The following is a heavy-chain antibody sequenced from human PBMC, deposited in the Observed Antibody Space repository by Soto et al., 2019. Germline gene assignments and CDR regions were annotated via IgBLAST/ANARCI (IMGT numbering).Heavy chain of an antibody. CDR1: GGSISSGPYS. V-gene: IGHV4-39*01. CDR2: FHYSEST. Sequence: SETLSLTCTVSGGSISSGPYSWGWIRQPPGEGLEWIGTFHYSESTHYNPSLESRITISVDTSKNQFSLKVSSVTVADTAVYYCARGYGRNFDYWGQGTLVTVSS. D-gene: IGHD5-18*01. J-gene: IGHJ4*02. CDR3: ARGYGRNFDY.